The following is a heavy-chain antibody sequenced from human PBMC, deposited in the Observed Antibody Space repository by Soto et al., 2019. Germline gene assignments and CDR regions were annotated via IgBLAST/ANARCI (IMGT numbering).Heavy chain of an antibody. J-gene: IGHJ4*02. CDR2: ISGSGGNT. D-gene: IGHD3-22*01. V-gene: IGHV3-23*01. CDR3: GTDRGGSGCSTLDH. CDR1: GFTFSYFA. Sequence: EVQLLESGGGLVHPGGSLRLSCAASGFTFSYFAMSWVRQAPGKGLEWVAAISGSGGNTYYADSVKGRFTISRDNSKNTLFLQMNSLREEDAAVYYCGTDRGGSGCSTLDHWGQGTLGTVSS.